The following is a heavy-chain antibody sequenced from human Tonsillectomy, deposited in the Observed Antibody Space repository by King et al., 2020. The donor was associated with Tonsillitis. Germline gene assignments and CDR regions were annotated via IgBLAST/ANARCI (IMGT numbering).Heavy chain of an antibody. Sequence: VQLVESGGGLVQPGGSLRLSCAASGFMFSNYWMSWVRQAPGKGLEWVANIKQDGSEKYHVDSVKGRFSISRDNAKNSLNLQMNSLRVDDTAVYYCARVDTVMGIHYYGMDVWGQGTTVAVAS. J-gene: IGHJ6*02. V-gene: IGHV3-7*03. CDR2: IKQDGSEK. D-gene: IGHD5-18*01. CDR3: ARVDTVMGIHYYGMDV. CDR1: GFMFSNYW.